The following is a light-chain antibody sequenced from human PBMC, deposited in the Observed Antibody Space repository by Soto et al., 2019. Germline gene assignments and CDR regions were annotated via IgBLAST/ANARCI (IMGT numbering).Light chain of an antibody. V-gene: IGKV3-15*01. CDR1: QSVSSSY. CDR3: QHYNNWPIT. Sequence: EIVLTQSPGTLSLSPGERATLSCRASQSVSSSYLAWYQQKPGQAPRLLIYAASTRATGVPARFSGSGSGTDFTLTISSLQAADFAVYHCQHYNNWPITFGQGTRLEIK. CDR2: AAS. J-gene: IGKJ5*01.